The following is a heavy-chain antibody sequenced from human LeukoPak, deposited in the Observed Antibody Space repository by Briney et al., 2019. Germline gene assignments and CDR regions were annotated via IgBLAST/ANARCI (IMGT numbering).Heavy chain of an antibody. V-gene: IGHV4-34*01. J-gene: IGHJ4*02. D-gene: IGHD2-21*02. CDR3: ARGHPLLDY. CDR2: INHSGGT. Sequence: AETLSLTCAVYGGSFSGYYWTWIRQPPGKGLEWIGEINHSGGTNYNPSLKSRVTISVDTSKNQFSLKLSSVTAADTAVYYCARGHPLLDYWGQGTLVTVSS. CDR1: GGSFSGYY.